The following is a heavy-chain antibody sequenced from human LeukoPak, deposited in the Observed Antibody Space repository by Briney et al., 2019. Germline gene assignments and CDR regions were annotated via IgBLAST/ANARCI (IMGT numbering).Heavy chain of an antibody. CDR3: AREGRGYKVAKFDY. V-gene: IGHV1-69*06. CDR1: GGTFSSYD. CDR2: IMPMFGKA. D-gene: IGHD3-22*01. J-gene: IGHJ4*02. Sequence: GASVKVSCKASGGTFSSYDISWVRQAPGQGLEWMGGIMPMFGKANYAQKFQGRVTTTADKATSTAYMELSSLRAEDTAVYYCAREGRGYKVAKFDYGGQETLVTVSP.